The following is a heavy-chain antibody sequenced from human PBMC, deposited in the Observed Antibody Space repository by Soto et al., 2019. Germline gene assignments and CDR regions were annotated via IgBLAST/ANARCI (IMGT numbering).Heavy chain of an antibody. J-gene: IGHJ4*02. CDR2: INHSGST. CDR1: GGSFSGYY. Sequence: SETLSLTCAVYGGSFSGYYWSWIRQPPGKGLEWIGEINHSGSTNYNPSLKSRVTISVDTSKNQFSLKLSSVTAADTAVYYCERGGTTHSFDYWGQVTLLTVSS. CDR3: ERGGTTHSFDY. V-gene: IGHV4-34*01. D-gene: IGHD2-15*01.